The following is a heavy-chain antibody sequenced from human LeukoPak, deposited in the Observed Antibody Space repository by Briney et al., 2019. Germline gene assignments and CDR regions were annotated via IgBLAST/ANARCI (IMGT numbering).Heavy chain of an antibody. D-gene: IGHD5-12*01. Sequence: PGGSLRLSCAASGFTFSSYAMHWVRQAPGKGLEYVSAISSNGGSTYYANSVKGRFTISRDSSKNTLYLQMGSLRAEDMAVYYCAREGLRASFDYWGQGTLVTVSS. V-gene: IGHV3-64*01. CDR3: AREGLRASFDY. CDR1: GFTFSSYA. J-gene: IGHJ4*02. CDR2: ISSNGGST.